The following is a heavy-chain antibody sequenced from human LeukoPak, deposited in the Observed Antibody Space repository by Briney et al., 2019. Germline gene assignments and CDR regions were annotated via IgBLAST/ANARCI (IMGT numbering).Heavy chain of an antibody. Sequence: GGSLRLSCVASGFTFSNYGRHWVRQAPGKGLEWVAVIWYDGSNENYADSVKGRFTISRDNSKNTLYLQMNSLRAEDTAVYYCAREGSWGTSLAQNWFDPWGQGTLVIVSS. CDR1: GFTFSNYG. CDR3: AREGSWGTSLAQNWFDP. CDR2: IWYDGSNE. J-gene: IGHJ5*02. D-gene: IGHD1-1*01. V-gene: IGHV3-33*01.